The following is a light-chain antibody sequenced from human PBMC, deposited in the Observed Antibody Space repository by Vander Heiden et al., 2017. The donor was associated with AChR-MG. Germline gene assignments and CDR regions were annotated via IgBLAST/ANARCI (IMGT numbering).Light chain of an antibody. V-gene: IGKV1-33*01. J-gene: IGKJ1*01. Sequence: DIQMNQSPSSLSAFVGDRVNITCQASPDISNYLNWYQQKPGKAPKLLIYDASNLETGVPSRFSGSGSGTDFTFTISSLQPEDIATYYCLQYANLPQTFGQGTKVELK. CDR3: LQYANLPQT. CDR1: PDISNY. CDR2: DAS.